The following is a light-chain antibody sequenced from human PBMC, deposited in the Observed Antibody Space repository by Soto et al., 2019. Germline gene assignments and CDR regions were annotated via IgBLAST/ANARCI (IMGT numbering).Light chain of an antibody. CDR1: QSINIY. J-gene: IGKJ1*01. CDR2: GAS. Sequence: DIQMTQSPSSLSASVGDRVTITCRASQSINIYVNWFQQRPGKAPELLIYGASTLQSGVPSRFSGSRSGPDFTLTISSLQPEDFATYYCQQSYSSPPTFGQGTKVDIK. CDR3: QQSYSSPPT. V-gene: IGKV1-39*01.